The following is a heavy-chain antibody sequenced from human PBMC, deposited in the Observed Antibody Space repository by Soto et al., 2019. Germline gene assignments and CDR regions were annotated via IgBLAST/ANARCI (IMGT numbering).Heavy chain of an antibody. J-gene: IGHJ3*02. CDR1: GGSISSYY. CDR2: IYYSGST. Sequence: SETLSLTCTVSGGSISSYYWSWIRQPPGKGLEWIGYIYYSGSTNYNPSLKSRVTISVDTSKNQFSLKLSSVTAADTAVYYCARLGYCSGGSCSHHAFDIWGQGTVVTVSS. CDR3: ARLGYCSGGSCSHHAFDI. V-gene: IGHV4-59*08. D-gene: IGHD2-15*01.